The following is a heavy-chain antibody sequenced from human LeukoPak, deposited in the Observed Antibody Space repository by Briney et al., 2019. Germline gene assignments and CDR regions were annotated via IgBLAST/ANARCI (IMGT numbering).Heavy chain of an antibody. CDR2: ISSSSSYI. D-gene: IGHD2-15*01. Sequence: PGGSLRLSCAASGFTFSSYAMSWVRQAPGKGLEWVSSISSSSSYIYYADSVKSRFTISRDNAKNSLYLQMNSLRAEDTAVYYCARDREVGCSGGSCYYGMDVWGQGTTVTVSS. CDR1: GFTFSSYA. J-gene: IGHJ6*02. V-gene: IGHV3-21*01. CDR3: ARDREVGCSGGSCYYGMDV.